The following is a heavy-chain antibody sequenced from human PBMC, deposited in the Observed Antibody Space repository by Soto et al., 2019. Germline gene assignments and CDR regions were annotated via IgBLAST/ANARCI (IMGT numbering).Heavy chain of an antibody. D-gene: IGHD3-3*01. V-gene: IGHV1-18*04. J-gene: IGHJ3*02. CDR1: GYTFTSYG. CDR3: ARDEMSKTYYDFWSGYYRAPNDAFDI. Sequence: ASAKVSCKASGYTFTSYGISWVRQAPGQGLEWMGWISAYNGNTNYAQKLQGRVTMTTDTSTSTAYMELRSLRSDDTAVYYCARDEMSKTYYDFWSGYYRAPNDAFDIWGQGTMVTVSS. CDR2: ISAYNGNT.